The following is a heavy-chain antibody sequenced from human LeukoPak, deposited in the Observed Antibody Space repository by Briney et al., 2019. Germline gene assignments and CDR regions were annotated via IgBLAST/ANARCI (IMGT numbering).Heavy chain of an antibody. J-gene: IGHJ4*02. CDR2: ISAYNGNT. CDR1: GYTFTSYG. CDR3: ARDLRYDSSGYYLTYFDY. Sequence: GASVKVSCKASGYTFTSYGISWVRQAPGQGLEWMGWISAYNGNTNYAQKLQGRVTMTTDTSTSTAHMELRSLRSDDTAVYYCARDLRYDSSGYYLTYFDYWGQGTLVTVSS. V-gene: IGHV1-18*01. D-gene: IGHD3-22*01.